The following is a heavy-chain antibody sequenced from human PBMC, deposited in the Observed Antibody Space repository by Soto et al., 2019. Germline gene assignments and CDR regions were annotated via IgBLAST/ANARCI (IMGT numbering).Heavy chain of an antibody. Sequence: EVQLLESGGGLVQPGGSLRLSCAASGFIFNAYAMTWVRQAPGKGLEWVSAIGGSGGNTYYAASVKGRFTISRDNSKDTVDLEMNRMRVDHTAVYFCARVASDYINSADHWGQGILVTVSS. CDR1: GFIFNAYA. V-gene: IGHV3-23*01. CDR2: IGGSGGNT. CDR3: ARVASDYINSADH. D-gene: IGHD4-4*01. J-gene: IGHJ4*02.